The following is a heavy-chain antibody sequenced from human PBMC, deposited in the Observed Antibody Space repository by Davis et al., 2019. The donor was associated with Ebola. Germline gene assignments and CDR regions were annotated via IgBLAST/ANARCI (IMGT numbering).Heavy chain of an antibody. V-gene: IGHV4-59*08. CDR2: IYYSGST. Sequence: SETLSLTCTVSGGSISSYYWNWIRQPPGKGLEWIGYIYYSGSTNYNPSLKSRVTISVDTSKNQFSLKLSSVTAADTAVYYCARLTAAPGNYYYYYGMDVWGQGTTVTVSS. J-gene: IGHJ6*02. CDR1: GGSISSYY. D-gene: IGHD6-13*01. CDR3: ARLTAAPGNYYYYYGMDV.